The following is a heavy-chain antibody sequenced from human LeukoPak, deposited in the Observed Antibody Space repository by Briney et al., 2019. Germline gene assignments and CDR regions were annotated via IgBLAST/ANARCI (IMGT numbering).Heavy chain of an antibody. J-gene: IGHJ3*02. D-gene: IGHD6-13*01. CDR1: GGSISSYY. CDR2: IYYSGST. CDR3: ASGTAAAAPDGFDI. Sequence: TSETLSLTCTVSGGSISSYYWSWIRQPPGKGLEWIGYIYYSGSTHYNPSLKSRVTISVDTSKNQFSLKLSSVTAADTAVYYCASGTAAAAPDGFDIWGQGTMVTVSS. V-gene: IGHV4-59*08.